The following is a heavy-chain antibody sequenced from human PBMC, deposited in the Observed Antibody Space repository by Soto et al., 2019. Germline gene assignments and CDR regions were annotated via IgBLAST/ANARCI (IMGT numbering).Heavy chain of an antibody. CDR2: IPHDGSYK. Sequence: QVQLVESGGGVVQPGRSLRLSCAASGLPFSSYGMHWVRQAPGKGLECVAIIPHDGSYKYHVDSVKGRFTTSRDNSKNTLYQQMDILTPEGTGGYDCGALNWGGDDCWGQGALVTACS. CDR1: GLPFSSYG. V-gene: IGHV3-30*03. D-gene: IGHD2-21*01. J-gene: IGHJ4*02. CDR3: GALNWGGDDC.